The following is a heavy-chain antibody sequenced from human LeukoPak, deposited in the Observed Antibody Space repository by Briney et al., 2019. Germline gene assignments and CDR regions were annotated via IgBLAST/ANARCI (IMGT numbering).Heavy chain of an antibody. J-gene: IGHJ4*02. Sequence: GESLKISCKVSGYNFADYWIGWVRQKPGKGLEWIGIIYPGDSDTRYSPSFQGQVTISVDKSISTAYLQWSSLKASDTAMYYCARHYPEGGYNYVDYWGQGTLVTVSS. CDR3: ARHYPEGGYNYVDY. D-gene: IGHD5-24*01. CDR2: IYPGDSDT. CDR1: GYNFADYW. V-gene: IGHV5-51*01.